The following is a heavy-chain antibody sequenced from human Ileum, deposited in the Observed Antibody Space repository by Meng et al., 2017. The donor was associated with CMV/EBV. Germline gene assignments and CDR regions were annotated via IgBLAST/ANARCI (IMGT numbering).Heavy chain of an antibody. Sequence: GESLKISCAASEFTVSGNYMSWVRQAPGRGLEWISILYSGGYTYYADSVKGRFLISRDNSKNTVYLHMNSLRAEDTAVYYCARSSRFTAQAVIVGYGMDVWGQGTTVT. CDR2: LYSGGYT. CDR1: EFTVSGNY. J-gene: IGHJ6*01. CDR3: ARSSRFTAQAVIVGYGMDV. V-gene: IGHV3-53*01. D-gene: IGHD2-15*01.